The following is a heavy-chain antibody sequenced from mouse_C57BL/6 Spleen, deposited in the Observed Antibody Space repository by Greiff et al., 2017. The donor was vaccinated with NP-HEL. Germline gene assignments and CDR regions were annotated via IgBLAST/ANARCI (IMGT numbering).Heavy chain of an antibody. V-gene: IGHV14-1*01. Sequence: EVQLQQSGAELVRPGASVKLSCTASGFNIKDYYMHWVKQRPEQGLEWIGRIDPEDGDTEYAPKFQGKATMTADTSSDTAYLQLSSLTSEDTAVYYCTTLDGETAWFAYWGQGTLVTVSA. J-gene: IGHJ3*01. CDR2: IDPEDGDT. CDR1: GFNIKDYY. D-gene: IGHD2-3*01. CDR3: TTLDGETAWFAY.